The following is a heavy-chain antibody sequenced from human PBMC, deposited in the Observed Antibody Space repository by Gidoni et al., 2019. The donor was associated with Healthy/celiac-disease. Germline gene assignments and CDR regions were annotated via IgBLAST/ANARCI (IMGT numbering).Heavy chain of an antibody. J-gene: IGHJ4*02. CDR1: GYSITSYW. CDR3: ARPLDAAAEPRFDY. Sequence: EVKLVQSGAEVKKPGEARKISCKGSGYSITSYWIGWVRQMPGKGLEWMGIIYPGDSDTRYSPSFQGQVTISADKSISTAYLQWSSLKASDTAMYYCARPLDAAAEPRFDYWGQGTLVTVSA. CDR2: IYPGDSDT. D-gene: IGHD6-13*01. V-gene: IGHV5-51*01.